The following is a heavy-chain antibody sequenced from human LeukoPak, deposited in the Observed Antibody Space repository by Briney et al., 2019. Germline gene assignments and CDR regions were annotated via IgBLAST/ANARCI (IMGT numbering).Heavy chain of an antibody. CDR2: IYHSGST. Sequence: SETLSLTCVVSGYSISSGYYWGWIRQPPGNGLEWIGNIYHSGSTDYNPSLRSRVTISVDTSRNQFSLKLSSVTAADTAVYYCASQPPGRGYSGYPHVWGQGTLVTVSS. CDR3: ASQPPGRGYSGYPHV. J-gene: IGHJ4*02. V-gene: IGHV4-38-2*01. D-gene: IGHD5-12*01. CDR1: GYSISSGYY.